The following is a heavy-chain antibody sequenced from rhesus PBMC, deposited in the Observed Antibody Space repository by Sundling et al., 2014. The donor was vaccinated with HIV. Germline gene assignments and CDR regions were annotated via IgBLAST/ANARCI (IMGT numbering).Heavy chain of an antibody. J-gene: IGHJ6*01. CDR1: GFTFSSYG. CDR2: IWYDGSKK. V-gene: IGHV3-54*02. CDR3: ARDRGLDS. Sequence: EVQLVESGGGLVQPGGSLRLSCAASGFTFSSYGMHWVRQAPGKGLEWVAVIWYDGSKKNYADSVKDRFTISRDNSKNILYLQMNNLKLEDTAVYYCARDRGLDSWGQGVVVTVSS.